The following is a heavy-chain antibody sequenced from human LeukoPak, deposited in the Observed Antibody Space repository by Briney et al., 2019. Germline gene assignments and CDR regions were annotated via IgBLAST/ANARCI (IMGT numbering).Heavy chain of an antibody. V-gene: IGHV1-2*02. CDR1: GYTFTGYY. CDR2: INPNSGGT. J-gene: IGHJ4*02. D-gene: IGHD4-17*01. Sequence: ASVKVSCKASGYTFTGYYMHWVRQAPGQGLEWMGWINPNSGGTNYAQKFQGRVTMTRDTSISTAYMVLSRLRSDDTAVYYCAILTHSTVTQQYYFDYWGQGTLVTVSS. CDR3: AILTHSTVTQQYYFDY.